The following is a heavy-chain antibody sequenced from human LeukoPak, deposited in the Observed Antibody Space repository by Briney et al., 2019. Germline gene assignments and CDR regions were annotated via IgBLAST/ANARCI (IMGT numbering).Heavy chain of an antibody. J-gene: IGHJ5*02. CDR1: GGPISSYY. V-gene: IGHV4-59*01. CDR2: IYYSGST. Sequence: SETLSLTCTVSGGPISSYYWSWIRQPPGKGPEWIGYIYYSGSTNYNPSLKSRVTISVDTSKNQFSLKLSSVTAADTAVYYCARALVTGWFDPWGQGTLVTVSS. CDR3: ARALVTGWFDP. D-gene: IGHD4-11*01.